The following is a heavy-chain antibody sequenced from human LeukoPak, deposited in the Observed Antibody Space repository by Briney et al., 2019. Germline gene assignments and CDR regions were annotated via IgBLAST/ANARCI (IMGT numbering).Heavy chain of an antibody. V-gene: IGHV3-33*01. D-gene: IGHD5-24*01. CDR1: GFTFSKYG. Sequence: GMSLRLSCAASGFTFSKYGINWVRQAPGKGLEWVAIIWYDGSNKYFAESVMGRFTIFKDNSKNTVYLQMNSLRVEDTAVYHCARAGIENALDYWGQGTQVTVSS. J-gene: IGHJ4*02. CDR2: IWYDGSNK. CDR3: ARAGIENALDY.